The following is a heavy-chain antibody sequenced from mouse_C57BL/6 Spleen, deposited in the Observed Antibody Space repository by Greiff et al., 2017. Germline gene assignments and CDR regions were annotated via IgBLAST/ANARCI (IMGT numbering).Heavy chain of an antibody. CDR3: AKVWDEDY. CDR1: GYAFSSSW. V-gene: IGHV1-82*01. CDR2: IYPGDGDT. D-gene: IGHD4-1*01. Sequence: QVQLQQSGPELVKPGASVKISCKASGYAFSSSWMNWVKQRPGKGLEWLGRIYPGDGDTNYNGKFKGKATLTADHSSSTAYMQLSSLTSEVSAVYFCAKVWDEDYWGQGTTLTGSS. J-gene: IGHJ2*01.